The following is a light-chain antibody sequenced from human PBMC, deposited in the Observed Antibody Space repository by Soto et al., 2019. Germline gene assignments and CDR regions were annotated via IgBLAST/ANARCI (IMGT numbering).Light chain of an antibody. CDR2: KAS. J-gene: IGKJ1*01. V-gene: IGKV1-5*03. CDR3: QQYNSYRT. Sequence: DIPMTQSPSTLSASVGDRVTITCRASQSISSWLAWYQQKPGKAPKLLIYKASSLESGVPSRFSGSGSGTEFTLTISSLQPDDVATYYCQQYNSYRTFGQGTKVEIK. CDR1: QSISSW.